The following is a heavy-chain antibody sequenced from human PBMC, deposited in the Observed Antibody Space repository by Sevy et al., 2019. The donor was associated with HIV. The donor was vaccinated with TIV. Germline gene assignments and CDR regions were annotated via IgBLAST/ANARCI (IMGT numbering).Heavy chain of an antibody. Sequence: GGSLRLSCAASGFTFSSYWMSWVRQAPGKGLEWVANIKHDGSEKYYVDSVKGRFTISRDNAKNSLYLQMNSLRAEDTAVHYCARVTGSGYSYGGDYLDYWGQGTLVTVSS. CDR2: IKHDGSEK. D-gene: IGHD5-18*01. CDR1: GFTFSSYW. V-gene: IGHV3-7*01. CDR3: ARVTGSGYSYGGDYLDY. J-gene: IGHJ4*02.